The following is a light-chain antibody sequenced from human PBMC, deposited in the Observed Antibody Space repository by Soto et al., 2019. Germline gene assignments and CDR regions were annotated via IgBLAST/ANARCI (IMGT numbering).Light chain of an antibody. CDR2: KAS. V-gene: IGKV1-5*03. Sequence: DIQMTQSPSTLSASIGDRVTITCRASQNINNWLAWYQQKPGKAPKLLIYKASSLESGVPSRFSGSGSGTDFTLTISSLEPEDFAVYYCQQRSNWPPFTFGPGTKVDI. J-gene: IGKJ3*01. CDR1: QNINNW. CDR3: QQRSNWPPFT.